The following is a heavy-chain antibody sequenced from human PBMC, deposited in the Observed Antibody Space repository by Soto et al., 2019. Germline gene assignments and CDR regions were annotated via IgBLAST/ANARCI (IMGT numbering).Heavy chain of an antibody. CDR3: ASTKAEDDAFDI. D-gene: IGHD2-15*01. CDR1: GGTFSSYA. J-gene: IGHJ3*02. Sequence: SVKVSCKASGGTFSSYAISWVRQAPGQGLEWMGGIIPIFGTANCAQKFQGRVTITADGSTSTAYMELSSLRSEDTAVYYCASTKAEDDAFDIWGQGTMVTVSS. V-gene: IGHV1-69*13. CDR2: IIPIFGTA.